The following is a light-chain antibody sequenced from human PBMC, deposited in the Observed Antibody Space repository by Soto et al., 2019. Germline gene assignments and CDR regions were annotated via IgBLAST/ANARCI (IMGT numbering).Light chain of an antibody. V-gene: IGLV1-40*01. CDR2: GNS. CDR3: QSYDSSLSAVV. J-gene: IGLJ2*01. CDR1: SSNIGAGYD. Sequence: QLVLTQPPSVSGAPGQRVTLSCTGSSSNIGAGYDVHWYQQLPGTAPKLLIYGNSNRPSGVPDRFSGSKSGTSASLAITGLQAEDEADYYCQSYDSSLSAVVFGGGTKLTVL.